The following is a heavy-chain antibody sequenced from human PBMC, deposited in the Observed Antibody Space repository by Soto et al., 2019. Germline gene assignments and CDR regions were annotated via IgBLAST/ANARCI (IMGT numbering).Heavy chain of an antibody. D-gene: IGHD3-10*01. V-gene: IGHV3-30*18. Sequence: PGGSLRLSCAASGFTFSSYGMHWVRQAPGKGLEWVAVISYDGSNKYYADSVKGRFTISRDNSENTLYLQMNSLRAEDTAVYYCAKGSGGPHYYYYYGMDVWGQGTTVTVSS. CDR2: ISYDGSNK. CDR3: AKGSGGPHYYYYYGMDV. CDR1: GFTFSSYG. J-gene: IGHJ6*02.